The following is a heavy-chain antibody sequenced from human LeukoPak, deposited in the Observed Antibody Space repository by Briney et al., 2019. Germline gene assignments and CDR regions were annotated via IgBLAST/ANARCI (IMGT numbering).Heavy chain of an antibody. Sequence: SETLSLTCTVSGGSISSGSYYWSWIRQPAGKGLEWIGRIYTSGSTNYNPSLKSRVTISVDTSKNQFSLKLSSVTAADTAVYYCARTGSIAARRHTKPFVGFDYWGQGTLVTVSS. J-gene: IGHJ4*02. CDR3: ARTGSIAARRHTKPFVGFDY. CDR1: GGSISSGSYY. V-gene: IGHV4-61*02. D-gene: IGHD6-6*01. CDR2: IYTSGST.